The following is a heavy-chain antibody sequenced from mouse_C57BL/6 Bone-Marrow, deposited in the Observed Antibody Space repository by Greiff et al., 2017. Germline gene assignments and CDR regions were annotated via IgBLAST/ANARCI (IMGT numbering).Heavy chain of an antibody. Sequence: EVKLQESGPELVKPGASVKIPCKASGYTFTDYNMDWVKQSHGKSLEWIGDINPNNGGTIYNQKFKGKATLTVDKSSSTAYMELRSLTSEDTAVYYCARSSYYGSSFAYWGQGTLVTVSA. CDR2: INPNNGGT. V-gene: IGHV1-18*01. D-gene: IGHD1-1*01. CDR3: ARSSYYGSSFAY. J-gene: IGHJ3*01. CDR1: GYTFTDYN.